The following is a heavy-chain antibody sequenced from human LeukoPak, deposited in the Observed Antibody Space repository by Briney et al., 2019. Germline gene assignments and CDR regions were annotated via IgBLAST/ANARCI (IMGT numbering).Heavy chain of an antibody. D-gene: IGHD3-3*01. CDR3: ARSPIFGVVKGYYYMDV. CDR1: GYTFTSYG. J-gene: IGHJ6*03. V-gene: IGHV1-18*01. CDR2: ISAYNGNT. Sequence: ASVKVSCKASGYTFTSYGISWVRQAPGQGLEWMGWISAYNGNTNYAQKLQGRVTITRNTSISTAYMELSSLRSEDTAVYYCARSPIFGVVKGYYYMDVWGKGTTVTVSS.